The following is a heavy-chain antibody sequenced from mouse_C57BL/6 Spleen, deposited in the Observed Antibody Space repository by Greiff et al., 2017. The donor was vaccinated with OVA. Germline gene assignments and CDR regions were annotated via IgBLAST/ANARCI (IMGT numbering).Heavy chain of an antibody. CDR1: GYTFTSYW. D-gene: IGHD3-2*02. Sequence: VQLQQPGAELVMPGASVKLSCKASGYTFTSYWMHWVKQRPGQGLEWIGEIDPSDSYTNYNQKFKGKSTLTVDKSSSTAYMQLSSLTSEDSAVYYCARGRTAQDYWGQGTTLTVSS. CDR3: ARGRTAQDY. V-gene: IGHV1-69*01. J-gene: IGHJ2*01. CDR2: IDPSDSYT.